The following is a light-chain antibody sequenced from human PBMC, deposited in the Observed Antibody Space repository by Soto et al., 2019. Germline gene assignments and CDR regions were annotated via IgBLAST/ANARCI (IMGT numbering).Light chain of an antibody. CDR1: QTISNY. CDR3: QLRSNWPPTWT. J-gene: IGKJ1*01. Sequence: DIVLTQSPATLSLSPGERATLSCRASQTISNYLAWYQHKPGQAPRLLIYDASRRATGVPARFSGSGSGTDFTLTISSLEPEDFAVYFCQLRSNWPPTWTFGQGTKVAVK. V-gene: IGKV3-11*01. CDR2: DAS.